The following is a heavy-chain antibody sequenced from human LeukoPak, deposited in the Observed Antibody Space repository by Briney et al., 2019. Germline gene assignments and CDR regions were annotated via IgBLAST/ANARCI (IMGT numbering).Heavy chain of an antibody. D-gene: IGHD2-2*01. V-gene: IGHV4-31*03. CDR3: ARARYCSSTSCYGQRYNWFDP. J-gene: IGHJ5*02. CDR1: GGSISSGGYY. Sequence: PSETLSLTCTVSGGSISSGGYYWSWIRQHPGKGLEWIGYIYYSGSTYYNPSLKSRVTISVDTSKNQFSLKLSSVTAADTAVYYCARARYCSSTSCYGQRYNWFDPWGQGTLVTVSS. CDR2: IYYSGST.